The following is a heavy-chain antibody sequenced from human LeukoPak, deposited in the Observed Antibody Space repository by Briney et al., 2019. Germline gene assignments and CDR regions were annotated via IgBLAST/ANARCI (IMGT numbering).Heavy chain of an antibody. V-gene: IGHV5-51*01. CDR1: GYDFSTSC. CDR2: IYIGDSDP. D-gene: IGHD3-16*01. J-gene: IGHJ2*01. CDR3: AKVKSFGYWFFDL. Sequence: GESLKISCQGSGYDFSTSCIAWVRQAPGKGLEWVGSIYIGDSDPRYSPSFQGHVTMSADKSVNTASLQWNSLQGSDTGVYFCAKVKSFGYWFFDLWGRGTLVAVSS.